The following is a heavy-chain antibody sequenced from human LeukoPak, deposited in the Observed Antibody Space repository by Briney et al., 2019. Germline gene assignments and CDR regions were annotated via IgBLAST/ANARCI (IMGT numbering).Heavy chain of an antibody. Sequence: ASVKVSCKASGYTFTGYYMHWVRQAPGQGLEWMGWINPNSGGTNYAQKFQGRVTMTRDTSISTAYMELSSLRVEDTAVYYCAKDDDWGRYYHWGQGTLVTVSS. D-gene: IGHD3-16*01. V-gene: IGHV1-2*02. CDR2: INPNSGGT. CDR1: GYTFTGYY. J-gene: IGHJ1*01. CDR3: AKDDDWGRYYH.